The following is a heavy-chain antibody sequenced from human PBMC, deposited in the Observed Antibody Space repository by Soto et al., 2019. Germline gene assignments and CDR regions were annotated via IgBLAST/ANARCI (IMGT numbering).Heavy chain of an antibody. J-gene: IGHJ3*02. CDR3: ANGGVAPCFGETSVAFDI. D-gene: IGHD3-10*01. CDR1: GFTFSSYG. V-gene: IGHV3-30*18. CDR2: ISCDGSNK. Sequence: QVQLVESGGGVVQPGRSLRLSCAASGFTFSSYGMHWVRQAPGKGLVWVAVISCDGSNKNYADSVKGRFTISRDNTNNTLYLQKHSLRGVDAEVYAVANGGVAPCFGETSVAFDIWGQGTMVTVSS.